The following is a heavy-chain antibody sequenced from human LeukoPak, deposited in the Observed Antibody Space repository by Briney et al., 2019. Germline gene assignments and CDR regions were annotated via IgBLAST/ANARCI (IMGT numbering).Heavy chain of an antibody. Sequence: PGGSLRLSCAAARFTFSSSAMDWVRQAPGKGLEWVSFIRYDGSNKYYADSVRGRFTISRDNSKNTLYLQMNSLSSEDTAVYYCAKVSGYFDYWGQGTLVTVSS. CDR1: RFTFSSSA. J-gene: IGHJ4*02. V-gene: IGHV3-30*02. D-gene: IGHD2-15*01. CDR2: IRYDGSNK. CDR3: AKVSGYFDY.